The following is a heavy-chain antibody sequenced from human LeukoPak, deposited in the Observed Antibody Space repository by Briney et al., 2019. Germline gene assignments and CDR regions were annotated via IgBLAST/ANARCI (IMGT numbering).Heavy chain of an antibody. CDR2: INHSGST. CDR3: ASGGSYNAFDI. Sequence: SSETLSLTCAVYGGSFSGYYWSWIRQPPGKGLEWIGEINHSGSTNRNPSLKSRVTVSVDTSKNQFSLKLSSVTAADTAVYYCASGGSYNAFDIWGQGTMVTVSS. J-gene: IGHJ3*02. CDR1: GGSFSGYY. D-gene: IGHD1-26*01. V-gene: IGHV4-34*01.